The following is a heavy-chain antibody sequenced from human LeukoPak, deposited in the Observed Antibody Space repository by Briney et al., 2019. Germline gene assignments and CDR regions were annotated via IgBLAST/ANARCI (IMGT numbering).Heavy chain of an antibody. CDR2: IYYSGST. Sequence: PSETLSLTCTVSGGSISSSSYYWGWIRQPPGKGLEWIGSIYYSGSTYYNPSLKSRVTISVDTSKNQFSLKLSSVTAADTAVYYCARDITMVRGVILDWFDPWGQGTLVTVSS. D-gene: IGHD3-10*01. CDR1: GGSISSSSYY. CDR3: ARDITMVRGVILDWFDP. V-gene: IGHV4-39*07. J-gene: IGHJ5*02.